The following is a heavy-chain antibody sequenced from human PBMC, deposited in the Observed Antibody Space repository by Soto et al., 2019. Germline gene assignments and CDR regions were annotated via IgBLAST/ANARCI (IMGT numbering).Heavy chain of an antibody. D-gene: IGHD5-12*01. CDR1: GFTFSSYA. V-gene: IGHV3-30*14. Sequence: PGGSLRLSCAASGFTFSSYAMHWVRQAPGKGLEWVAVISYDGSNKYYADSVKGRFTISRDNSKNTLYLQMNSLRAEDTAVYYCARQRWLQLVYFDYWGQGTLVTVSS. CDR2: ISYDGSNK. J-gene: IGHJ4*02. CDR3: ARQRWLQLVYFDY.